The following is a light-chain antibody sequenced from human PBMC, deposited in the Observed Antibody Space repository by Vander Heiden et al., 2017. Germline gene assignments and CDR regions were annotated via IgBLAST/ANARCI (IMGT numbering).Light chain of an antibody. V-gene: IGKV1-13*02. CDR1: QGIASA. CDR3: QQFSIYPRT. Sequence: AILLTQSPSSLSTSVGARVTITCRASQGIASALAWYQQKPGKRPELLIYDATSLETGVPLRFSGSGSGTDFTLTISSLQPEDAATYFCQQFSIYPRTFGQGTKLEIK. CDR2: DAT. J-gene: IGKJ2*01.